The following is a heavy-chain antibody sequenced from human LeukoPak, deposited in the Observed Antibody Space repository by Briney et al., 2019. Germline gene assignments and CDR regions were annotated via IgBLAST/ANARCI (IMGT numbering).Heavy chain of an antibody. J-gene: IGHJ3*02. V-gene: IGHV4-31*03. Sequence: SQTLSLTCTVSGGSISSGGYYWSWLRQHPGKGLEWIGYIYYSENTYYNPSLKSRVTISVDTSKNQFSLKLSSVTAADTAVYYCAAGFLEGLLEPRGAFDIWGQGTMVTVSS. CDR1: GGSISSGGYY. CDR3: AAGFLEGLLEPRGAFDI. D-gene: IGHD3-3*01. CDR2: IYYSENT.